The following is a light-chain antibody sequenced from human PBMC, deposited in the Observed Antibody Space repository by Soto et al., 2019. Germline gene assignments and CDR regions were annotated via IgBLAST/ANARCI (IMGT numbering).Light chain of an antibody. CDR3: TSFAPGRIYV. CDR1: SSDIGAYDY. V-gene: IGLV2-14*03. Sequence: TRVAYVSGSRGPPIPLTCSGTSSDIGAYDYVSWYQQHPGRAPKLIIYEVSHRFSGLSYRFSGSKSGNTASLTISGLQAEDEGDYYCTSFAPGRIYVFGSVTKVTVL. CDR2: EVS. J-gene: IGLJ1*01.